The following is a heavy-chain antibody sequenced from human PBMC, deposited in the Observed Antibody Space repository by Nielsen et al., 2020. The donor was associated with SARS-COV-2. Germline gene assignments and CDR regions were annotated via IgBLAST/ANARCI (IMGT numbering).Heavy chain of an antibody. D-gene: IGHD4-17*01. V-gene: IGHV1-2*06. CDR2: INPNSGGT. J-gene: IGHJ4*02. Sequence: ASVKVSCKASGYTFTGYYMHWVRQAPGQGLEWMGRINPNSGGTNYAQKFQGRVTMTRDTSISTAYMELSRLRSDDTAVYYCAKGPTTVTPLWGRTFDYWGQGTLVTVSS. CDR1: GYTFTGYY. CDR3: AKGPTTVTPLWGRTFDY.